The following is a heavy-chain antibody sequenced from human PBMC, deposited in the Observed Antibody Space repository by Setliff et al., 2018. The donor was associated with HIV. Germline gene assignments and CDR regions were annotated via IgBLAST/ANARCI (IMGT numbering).Heavy chain of an antibody. Sequence: SVKVSCKSSGYTFTTYGLSWVRQAPGQGREWVVAIFPRIGTTNHAQKFQGRVTITADKSISTVYMKMTSLRSEDTAVYYCASGVGHFDTSYSEKYWGQGTLVTVSS. CDR3: ASGVGHFDTSYSEKY. J-gene: IGHJ4*02. V-gene: IGHV1-69*06. CDR1: GYTFTTYG. D-gene: IGHD3-10*01. CDR2: IFPRIGTT.